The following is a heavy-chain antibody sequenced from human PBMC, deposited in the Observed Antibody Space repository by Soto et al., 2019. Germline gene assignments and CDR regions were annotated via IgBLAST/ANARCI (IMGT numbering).Heavy chain of an antibody. Sequence: RWISKNKGKGLEWVALISFDGSNKYYADSVKGRFTISRDNSKNTLYLQMNSLRAEDTAVYYCAKDENMANYYYGMDVWGQGTTVTVSS. CDR2: ISFDGSNK. D-gene: IGHD5-12*01. V-gene: IGHV3-30*18. J-gene: IGHJ6*02. CDR3: AKDENMANYYYGMDV.